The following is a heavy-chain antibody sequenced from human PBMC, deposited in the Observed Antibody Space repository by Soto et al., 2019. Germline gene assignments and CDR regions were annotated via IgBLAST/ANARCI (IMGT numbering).Heavy chain of an antibody. CDR1: GYTFTSYD. J-gene: IGHJ6*03. CDR2: MNPNSGNT. D-gene: IGHD3-16*02. Sequence: QVQLVQPGAEVKKPGASVKVSCKASGYTFTSYDINWVRQATGQGLEWMGWMNPNSGNTGYAQKFQGRVTMTRNTSISTAYMELSSLRSEDTAVYYCARGLGVIVFYYYYMDVWGKGTTVTVSS. CDR3: ARGLGVIVFYYYYMDV. V-gene: IGHV1-8*01.